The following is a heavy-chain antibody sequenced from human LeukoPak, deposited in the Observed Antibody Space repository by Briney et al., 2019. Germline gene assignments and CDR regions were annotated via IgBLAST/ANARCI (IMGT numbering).Heavy chain of an antibody. V-gene: IGHV3-74*01. Sequence: GGSLRLSCAASGFTFTTYWIHWVRQAPGKGLVWVSHINSDGSITSYADSVKGRFTISRDNAKNTLYLQMNSLRAEDTAVYYCARDAVDTANAVWGQGTTVTVSS. J-gene: IGHJ6*02. CDR1: GFTFTTYW. CDR2: INSDGSIT. CDR3: ARDAVDTANAV. D-gene: IGHD5-18*01.